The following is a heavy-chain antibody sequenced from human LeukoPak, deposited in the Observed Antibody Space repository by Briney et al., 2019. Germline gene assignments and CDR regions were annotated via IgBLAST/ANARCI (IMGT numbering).Heavy chain of an antibody. CDR1: GGSIDSSSYY. V-gene: IGHV3-20*04. CDR3: ARADYDYVWGSYRQYYFDS. Sequence: ETLSLTCAVSGGSIDSSSYYWGWIRQPPGKGLEWVSGINWNGDSAHYADSVKGRFTISRDNAKNSLYLQLNSLRAEDTAVYYCARADYDYVWGSYRQYYFDSWGQGTLVTVSS. D-gene: IGHD3-16*02. CDR2: INWNGDSA. J-gene: IGHJ4*02.